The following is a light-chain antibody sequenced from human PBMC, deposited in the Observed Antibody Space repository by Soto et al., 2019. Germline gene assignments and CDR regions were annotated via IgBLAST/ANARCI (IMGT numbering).Light chain of an antibody. CDR3: QQRGDWPLYT. V-gene: IGKV3-15*01. CDR1: QGVSRK. Sequence: DIVMTQSPATLSVAPGERVTFSCRASQGVSRKLAWYQHKPGQAPRLLISGASTGATGIPARFSGSGSGTEFTLTISSLQSEDCAIYYCQQRGDWPLYTFGQGSRMEIK. CDR2: GAS. J-gene: IGKJ2*01.